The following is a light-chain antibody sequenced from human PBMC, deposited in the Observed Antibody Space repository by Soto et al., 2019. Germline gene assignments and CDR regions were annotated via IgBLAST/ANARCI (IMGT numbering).Light chain of an antibody. J-gene: IGKJ2*01. CDR1: QGISNS. Sequence: DIQMTQSPSSLSASVGDRVTITCRASQGISNSLAWYQQKPGKVPKLLIYGAFTLQSGVPSRFSGSGSGTDFILTISGLQPEDVATYYCQNYNSAPYTFGPGTKVEIK. V-gene: IGKV1-27*01. CDR2: GAF. CDR3: QNYNSAPYT.